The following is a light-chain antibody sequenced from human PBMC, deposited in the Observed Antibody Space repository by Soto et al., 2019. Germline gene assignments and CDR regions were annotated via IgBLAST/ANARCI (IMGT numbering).Light chain of an antibody. CDR2: GAS. V-gene: IGKV3-15*01. Sequence: EIVMTQSPATLSVSPGERATLSCRASQSVASNLDWYQQRPGQATRLLIYGASTSASGIPARFSGSRSGTEFTLSVSILQSEDLAGYYCHQYNHCPPWLTFGGGTKVEIK. CDR3: HQYNHCPPWLT. CDR1: QSVASN. J-gene: IGKJ4*01.